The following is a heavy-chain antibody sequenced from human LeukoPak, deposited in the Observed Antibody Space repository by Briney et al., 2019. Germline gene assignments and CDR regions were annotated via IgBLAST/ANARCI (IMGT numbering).Heavy chain of an antibody. V-gene: IGHV3-7*01. CDR1: GFTFSTYW. D-gene: IGHD3-22*01. Sequence: GGSLRLSCAASGFTFSTYWMSWVRQAPGKGLEWVANIKEDGSEKYYGDSVKGRFTISRDNAKNSLYLQMNSLRAEVTAVNYCARDSSGYQWGQGTLVTVSS. CDR2: IKEDGSEK. J-gene: IGHJ4*02. CDR3: ARDSSGYQ.